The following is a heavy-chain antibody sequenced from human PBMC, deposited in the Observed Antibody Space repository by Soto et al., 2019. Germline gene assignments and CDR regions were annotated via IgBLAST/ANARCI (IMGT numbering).Heavy chain of an antibody. Sequence: QVTLKESGPALVKPTETLTLTCTVSGFSLTTGKMGVSWIRQPPGKALAWLAHIFSDNERSYSTSLQGRLTISKDTYGSQVVLSMTNVDPVDTATYYCARMKVDSYQCYYAMDVGGQGTTVTVSS. CDR3: ARMKVDSYQCYYAMDV. V-gene: IGHV2-26*01. CDR2: IFSDNER. CDR1: GFSLTTGKMG. D-gene: IGHD1-26*01. J-gene: IGHJ6*02.